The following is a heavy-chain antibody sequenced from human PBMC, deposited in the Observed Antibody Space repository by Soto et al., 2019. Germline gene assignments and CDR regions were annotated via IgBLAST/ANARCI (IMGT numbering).Heavy chain of an antibody. J-gene: IGHJ4*02. CDR2: LSASGGDA. Sequence: GGSLRLSCAASGFRFNNQDMGWVRQAPGKGLEWLAGLSASGGDAQYADYVKGRFTISRDNSENIQYLQMNSLRAEDTAVYYCAKEITAYGYVGLDYWGQGTLVTVSS. V-gene: IGHV3-23*01. CDR3: AKEITAYGYVGLDY. D-gene: IGHD5-18*01. CDR1: GFRFNNQD.